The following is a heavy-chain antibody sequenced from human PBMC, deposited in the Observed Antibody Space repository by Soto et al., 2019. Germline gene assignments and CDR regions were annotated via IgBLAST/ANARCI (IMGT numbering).Heavy chain of an antibody. Sequence: PGGSLRLSCAASGFTFSSYGMHWVRQAPGKGLEWVAVISYDGSNKYYADSVKGRFTISRDNSKNTLYLQMNSLRAEDTAVYYCAKDRGYCSSTSCQGRGYYYYYGMDVWGQGTTVTVSS. CDR2: ISYDGSNK. CDR1: GFTFSSYG. V-gene: IGHV3-30*18. D-gene: IGHD2-2*01. J-gene: IGHJ6*02. CDR3: AKDRGYCSSTSCQGRGYYYYYGMDV.